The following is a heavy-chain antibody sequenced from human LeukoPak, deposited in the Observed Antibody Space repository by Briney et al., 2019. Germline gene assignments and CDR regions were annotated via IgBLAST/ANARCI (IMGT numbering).Heavy chain of an antibody. V-gene: IGHV4-34*01. CDR1: GGSFSGYY. CDR2: INHSGST. J-gene: IGHJ4*02. Sequence: SETLSLTCAVYGGSFSGYYWSWIRQPPGKGLEWIGEINHSGSTNYNPSLKSRVTISVDTSKNQFSLKLSSVTAADTAVYYCARGQWLVLDYWGQGTLVTVSS. CDR3: ARGQWLVLDY. D-gene: IGHD6-19*01.